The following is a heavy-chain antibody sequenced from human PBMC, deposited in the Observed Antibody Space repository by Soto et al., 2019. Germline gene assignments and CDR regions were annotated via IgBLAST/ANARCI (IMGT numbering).Heavy chain of an antibody. Sequence: GGSLRLSCAASGFTFSSYGMHWVRQAPGKGLEWVAVISYDGSNKYYADSVKGRFTISRDNSKNTLYLQMNSLRAEDTAVYYCAKDQFGVEVPAAPYYYYGMDVWGQGTTVTVSS. D-gene: IGHD2-2*01. V-gene: IGHV3-30*18. J-gene: IGHJ6*02. CDR3: AKDQFGVEVPAAPYYYYGMDV. CDR1: GFTFSSYG. CDR2: ISYDGSNK.